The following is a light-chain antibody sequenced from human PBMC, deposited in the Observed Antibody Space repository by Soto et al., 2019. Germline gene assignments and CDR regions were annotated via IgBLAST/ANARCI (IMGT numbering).Light chain of an antibody. Sequence: QSALTQPPSASGSPGQSVTISCTGTSSDVGGYNYVSWYQQHPGKAPKLMIYEVSKRPSGVPDRFSGFKSGNTASLTVSGLQAEDEADYYCSSYAGSNTSVVFGGGTKLTVL. V-gene: IGLV2-8*01. CDR1: SSDVGGYNY. J-gene: IGLJ2*01. CDR3: SSYAGSNTSVV. CDR2: EVS.